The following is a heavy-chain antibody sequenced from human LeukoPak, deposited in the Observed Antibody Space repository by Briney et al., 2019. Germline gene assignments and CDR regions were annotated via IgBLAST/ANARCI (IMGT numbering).Heavy chain of an antibody. CDR1: GGSISSYY. CDR2: IYTSGST. V-gene: IGHV4-4*07. Sequence: SETLSLTCTVSGGSISSYYWSWIRQPAGKGLEWIGRIYTSGSTNYNPSLKSRVTMSVDTSKNQFSLKLSSVTAADTAVYYCAREKYSSGWYVGSYYYYMDVWGKGTTVTISS. J-gene: IGHJ6*03. CDR3: AREKYSSGWYVGSYYYYMDV. D-gene: IGHD6-19*01.